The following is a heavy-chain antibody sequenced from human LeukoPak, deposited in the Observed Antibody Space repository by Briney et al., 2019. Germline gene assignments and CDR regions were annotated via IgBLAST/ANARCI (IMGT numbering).Heavy chain of an antibody. CDR1: GFSFSSYG. D-gene: IGHD3-16*02. Sequence: RGSLRLSCAASGFSFSSYGMHWVRQAPGKGLEWVAVIWYDGSNKYYADSVKRRFTISRDNSKNTLYLQMNSLRAEDTAVYYCAKDAYVWGSYRSDYWGQGTLVTVSS. J-gene: IGHJ4*02. V-gene: IGHV3-33*06. CDR3: AKDAYVWGSYRSDY. CDR2: IWYDGSNK.